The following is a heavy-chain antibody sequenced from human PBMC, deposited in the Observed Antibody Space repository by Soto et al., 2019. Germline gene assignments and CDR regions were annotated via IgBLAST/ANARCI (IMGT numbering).Heavy chain of an antibody. J-gene: IGHJ6*02. CDR3: AREGYYYGSGRVQEDPYYYGMDV. D-gene: IGHD3-10*01. CDR1: GYTFTSYV. Sequence: ASVKVSCKASGYTFTSYVISWVRQAPGQGLEWMGWISAYNGNTNYAQKLQGRVTMTTDTSTSTAYMELRSLRSDDTAVYYCAREGYYYGSGRVQEDPYYYGMDVWGQGTTVTVSS. V-gene: IGHV1-18*01. CDR2: ISAYNGNT.